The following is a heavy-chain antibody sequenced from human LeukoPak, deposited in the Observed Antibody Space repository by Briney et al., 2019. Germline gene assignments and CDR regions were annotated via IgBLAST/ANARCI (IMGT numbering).Heavy chain of an antibody. V-gene: IGHV3-23*01. D-gene: IGHD7-27*01. CDR2: IGSSGGGI. CDR3: XXDPNWGTHS. Sequence: GGSLRLSCAASGFTFSTYTMYWVRHPPGKRLEWVSIIGSSGGGIHYADSVKGRFTISRDNSKNALYLQMNSLRVEGTDVYYCXXDPNWGTHSWGQGVLVTVSS. J-gene: IGHJ4*02. CDR1: GFTFSTYT.